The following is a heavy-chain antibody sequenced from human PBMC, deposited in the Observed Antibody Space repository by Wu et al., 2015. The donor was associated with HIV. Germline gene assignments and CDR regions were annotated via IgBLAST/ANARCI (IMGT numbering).Heavy chain of an antibody. D-gene: IGHD2-15*01. CDR1: GGTFSSYA. Sequence: QVQLVQSGAEVKKPGSSVKVSCKASGGTFSSYAISWVRQAPGQGLEWMGGIIPIFGTANYAQKFQGRVTITTDESTSTAYMELSSLRSEDTAVYYCARRYCSGGSCYGFRYYFDYWGQGTLVTVSS. V-gene: IGHV1-69*05. CDR3: ARRYCSGGSCYGFRYYFDY. J-gene: IGHJ4*02. CDR2: IIPIFGTA.